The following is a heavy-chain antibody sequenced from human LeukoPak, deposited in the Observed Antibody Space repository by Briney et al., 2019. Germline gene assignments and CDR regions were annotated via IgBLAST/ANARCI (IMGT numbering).Heavy chain of an antibody. CDR3: AKDGGLWVSAHWGDS. J-gene: IGHJ4*02. V-gene: IGHV3-23*01. D-gene: IGHD7-27*01. Sequence: GGSLRLSCTASGFICSDYAMSWARQAPGKGLEWVSTITTSDGNTYYADSVKGRFTVSRDNSKNTLFLQMNSLRAEDTAVYYCAKDGGLWVSAHWGDSWGRGTLVTVSS. CDR1: GFICSDYA. CDR2: ITTSDGNT.